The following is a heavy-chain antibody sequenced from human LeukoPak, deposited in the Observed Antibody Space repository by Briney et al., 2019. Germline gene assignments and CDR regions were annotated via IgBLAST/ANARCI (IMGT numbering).Heavy chain of an antibody. V-gene: IGHV5-51*01. CDR3: ARRRGTMIVVDSFDY. J-gene: IGHJ4*02. Sequence: GESLKISCKGSGYSFTSYWIGWVRQMPGKGLEWMGIIYPGDSDTRYSPSFQGQVTISADKSISTAYLQWSSLKASDTAMYYCARRRGTMIVVDSFDYWGQGTLVTVSS. D-gene: IGHD3-22*01. CDR1: GYSFTSYW. CDR2: IYPGDSDT.